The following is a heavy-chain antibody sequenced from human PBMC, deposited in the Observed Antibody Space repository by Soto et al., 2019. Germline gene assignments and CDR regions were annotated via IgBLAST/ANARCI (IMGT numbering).Heavy chain of an antibody. CDR2: IIPIFGTA. J-gene: IGHJ6*02. Sequence: AASVKVSCKASGGTFSSYAISWVRQAPGQGLEWMGGIIPIFGTANYAQKFQGRVTITADESTSTAYMELSSLRSEDTAVYYCASTIAAALPGNNGGDYYGMDVWGQGTTVTVSS. CDR3: ASTIAAALPGNNGGDYYGMDV. D-gene: IGHD6-13*01. V-gene: IGHV1-69*13. CDR1: GGTFSSYA.